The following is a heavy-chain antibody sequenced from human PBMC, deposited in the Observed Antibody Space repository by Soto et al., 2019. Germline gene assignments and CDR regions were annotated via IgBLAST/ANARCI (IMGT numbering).Heavy chain of an antibody. D-gene: IGHD1-1*01. CDR2: IIPIFGPA. V-gene: IGHV1-69*13. J-gene: IGHJ6*02. Sequence: SVKVSCKSSGGTFSSHSINWVRQAPGQGLEWMGGIIPIFGPANFAKKFQGRVTITADESTTTAYMELSSLTSEDTAVYYCVTGSFTSTGGRIGYHYNAMDVWGQGTTVTVSS. CDR1: GGTFSSHS. CDR3: VTGSFTSTGGRIGYHYNAMDV.